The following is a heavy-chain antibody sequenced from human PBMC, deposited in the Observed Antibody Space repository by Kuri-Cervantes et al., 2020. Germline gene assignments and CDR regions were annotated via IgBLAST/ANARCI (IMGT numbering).Heavy chain of an antibody. Sequence: GESLKISCAASGFTFSSYGMHWVRQAPGKGLEWVSAISGSGGSTYYADSVKGRFTISRDNSKNTLYLQMNSLRAEDTAVYYCAKEASIAVAGLPDYYYMDVWGKGTTVTVSS. CDR3: AKEASIAVAGLPDYYYMDV. CDR2: ISGSGGST. CDR1: GFTFSSYG. V-gene: IGHV3-23*01. J-gene: IGHJ6*03. D-gene: IGHD6-19*01.